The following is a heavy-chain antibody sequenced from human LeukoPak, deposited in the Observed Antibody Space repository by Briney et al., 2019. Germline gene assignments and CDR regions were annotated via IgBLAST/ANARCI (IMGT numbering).Heavy chain of an antibody. CDR1: GAPLIRTDSY. V-gene: IGHV4-39*01. J-gene: IGHJ4*02. CDR2: IYYSGST. D-gene: IGHD2-15*01. Sequence: SDTLSLLRGLSGAPLIRTDSYGGSTRQSRGRGLELIGSIYYSGSTHYSPSLKRRPTISVDTSKNEFSLGLRFVTIADTAVYYCARNRSDCSGGSCSFTGFDYWGQGTLVSISS. CDR3: ARNRSDCSGGSCSFTGFDY.